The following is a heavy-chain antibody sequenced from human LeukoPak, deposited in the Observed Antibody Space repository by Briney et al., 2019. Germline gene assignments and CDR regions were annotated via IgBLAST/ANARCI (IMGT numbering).Heavy chain of an antibody. CDR1: GFTFSSYW. Sequence: GSLRLSCAAFGFTFSSYWMSWVRQAPGKGLEWVANIKQDGSEKYYVDSVKGRFTISRDNAKNSLYLQMNSLRAEDTAVYYCATGPGYSSSWWGQGTLVTVSS. J-gene: IGHJ4*02. V-gene: IGHV3-7*01. D-gene: IGHD6-13*01. CDR2: IKQDGSEK. CDR3: ATGPGYSSSW.